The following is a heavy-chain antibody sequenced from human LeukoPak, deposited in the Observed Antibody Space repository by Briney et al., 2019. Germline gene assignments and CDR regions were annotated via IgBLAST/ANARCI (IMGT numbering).Heavy chain of an antibody. CDR1: GGTFSSYA. CDR3: ARQYYDSSGYYHY. CDR2: IIPIFGTA. Sequence: SVKVSCKASGGTFSSYAISWVRQAPGQGLEWMGGIIPIFGTANYAQKFQGRVTITADESTNTAYMELSSLRSEDTAVYYCARQYYDSSGYYHYWGQGTLVTVSS. V-gene: IGHV1-69*13. D-gene: IGHD3-22*01. J-gene: IGHJ4*02.